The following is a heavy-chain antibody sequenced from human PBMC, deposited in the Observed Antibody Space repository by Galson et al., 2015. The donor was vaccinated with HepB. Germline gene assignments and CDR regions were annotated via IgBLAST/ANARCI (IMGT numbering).Heavy chain of an antibody. D-gene: IGHD1-26*01. Sequence: ETLSLTCAVSGGSISSSNWWSWVRQPPGKGLEWIGEIYHSGSTNYNPSLKSRVTISVDKSKNQFSLKLSSVTAADTAAYYCARVLPPLRGATTGEYFDYWGQGTLVTVSS. V-gene: IGHV4-4*02. J-gene: IGHJ4*02. CDR2: IYHSGST. CDR1: GGSISSSNW. CDR3: ARVLPPLRGATTGEYFDY.